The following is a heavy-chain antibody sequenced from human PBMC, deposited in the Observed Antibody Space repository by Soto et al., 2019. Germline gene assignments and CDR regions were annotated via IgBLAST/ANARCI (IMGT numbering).Heavy chain of an antibody. Sequence: QVQLVQSGGEVSKPGASVKVSCKTSGYTFTNNGINWVRQAPGQGLEWMGWISGYNANTKYAQKFQGRVTLTTDTLSSTAFMELRSLRSDDTAVFYCARGSTHYNMDVW. J-gene: IGHJ6*01. CDR1: GYTFTNNG. CDR2: ISGYNANT. D-gene: IGHD1-1*01. CDR3: ARGSTHYNMDV. V-gene: IGHV1-18*04.